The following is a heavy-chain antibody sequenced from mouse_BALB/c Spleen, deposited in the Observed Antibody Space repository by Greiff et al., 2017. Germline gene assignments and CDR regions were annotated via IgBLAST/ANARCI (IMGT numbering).Heavy chain of an antibody. D-gene: IGHD2-2*01. CDR2: IWSGGST. J-gene: IGHJ4*01. V-gene: IGHV2-2*02. CDR3: ARIEGGYDFYYAMDY. Sequence: VQLQQSGPGLVQPSQSLSITCTVSGFSLTSYGVHWVRQSPGKGLEWLGVIWSGGSTDYNAAFISRLSISKDNSKSHVFFKMNSLQANDTAIYYCARIEGGYDFYYAMDYWGQGTSVTVSS. CDR1: GFSLTSYG.